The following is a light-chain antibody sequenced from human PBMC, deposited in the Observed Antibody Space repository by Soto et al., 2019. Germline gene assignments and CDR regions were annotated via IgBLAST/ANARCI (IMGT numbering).Light chain of an antibody. CDR3: QQYNSYSYT. V-gene: IGKV1-5*01. CDR1: QSISSW. CDR2: DAS. Sequence: DIQMTQSPSTLSASVGDRVTITCRASQSISSWLAWYQQKPGKAPKLLIYDASSLESGVPSRSSGSGSGSEFTHTISSLQPDDFATYYCQQYNSYSYTYGQGTKLEIK. J-gene: IGKJ2*01.